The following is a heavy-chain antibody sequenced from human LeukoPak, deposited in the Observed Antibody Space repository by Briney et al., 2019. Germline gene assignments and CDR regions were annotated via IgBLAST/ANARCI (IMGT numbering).Heavy chain of an antibody. CDR2: ISTYNGDT. J-gene: IGHJ4*02. CDR3: ARGSYYDY. Sequence: GASVKVSCKASGYGFTSHYMHWVRQAPGQGLEWMGWISTYNGDTNFAQKFQGRVTMTTDTSTNTAYMELRSLTSDDTAVYYCARGSYYDYWGQGTLVTVSS. CDR1: GYGFTSHY. V-gene: IGHV1-18*04. D-gene: IGHD1-26*01.